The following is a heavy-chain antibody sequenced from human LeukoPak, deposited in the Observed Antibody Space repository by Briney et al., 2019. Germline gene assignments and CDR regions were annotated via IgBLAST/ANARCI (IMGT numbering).Heavy chain of an antibody. CDR3: ARVHTRRGYSYGPADY. CDR1: GGTFSSYA. Sequence: SVKVSCKASGGTFSSYAISWVRQAPGQGLEWMGGIIPIFGTANYAQKFQGRVTITTDESTSTAYMELSSLRSEDTTVYYCARVHTRRGYSYGPADYWGQGTLVTVSS. CDR2: IIPIFGTA. V-gene: IGHV1-69*05. D-gene: IGHD5-18*01. J-gene: IGHJ4*02.